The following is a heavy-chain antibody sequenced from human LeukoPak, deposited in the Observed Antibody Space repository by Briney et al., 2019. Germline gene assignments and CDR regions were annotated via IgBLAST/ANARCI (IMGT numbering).Heavy chain of an antibody. CDR3: SKEPLICSTSCSMRGYFDY. V-gene: IGHV3-23*01. CDR1: GFTFSSYA. J-gene: IGHJ4*02. CDR2: ISGSGGST. Sequence: PGGSLRLSCAASGFTFSSYAMSWVRQAPGKGLEWVSAISGSGGSTYYADSVKGRFTISRDNSKNTLYLQMNSLRAEDTAVYYCSKEPLICSTSCSMRGYFDYWGQGTLVTVSP. D-gene: IGHD2-2*01.